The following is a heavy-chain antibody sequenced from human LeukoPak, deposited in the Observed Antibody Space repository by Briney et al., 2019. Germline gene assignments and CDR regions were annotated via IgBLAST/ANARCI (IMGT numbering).Heavy chain of an antibody. CDR1: GFTFSSYA. CDR2: ITIPCIPI. J-gene: IGHJ2*01. D-gene: IGHD2-15*01. Sequence: GGSLRLSCAASGFTFSSYAMSWVRQAPGKGLEWGSSITIPCIPINHPVSLPPRFTISTPNAKTSLYLQMTSLRAEDTAVYYCARENARSYWFFDLWGRGTLVTVSS. V-gene: IGHV3-48*04. CDR3: ARENARSYWFFDL.